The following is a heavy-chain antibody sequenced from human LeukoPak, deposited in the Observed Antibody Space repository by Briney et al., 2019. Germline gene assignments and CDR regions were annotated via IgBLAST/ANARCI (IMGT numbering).Heavy chain of an antibody. CDR2: ISAYNGNT. J-gene: IGHJ4*02. D-gene: IGHD5-12*01. CDR3: ARGGYTGYDSVEGVDY. Sequence: GASVKVSCKASGYTLSYYGINWVRQAPGQGQEGREWISAYNGNTNYAQKYQGRVTMTTDTSTNTAYMALRSLRSDDTAVYYCARGGYTGYDSVEGVDYWGQGTLVTVSS. V-gene: IGHV1-18*01. CDR1: GYTLSYYG.